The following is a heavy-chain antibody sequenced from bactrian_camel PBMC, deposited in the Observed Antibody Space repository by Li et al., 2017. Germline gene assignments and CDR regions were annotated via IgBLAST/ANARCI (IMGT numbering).Heavy chain of an antibody. CDR2: LYGDGTIT. D-gene: IGHD2*01. V-gene: IGHV3-2*01. CDR3: ATVDYSGSDY. Sequence: HVQLVESGGGSVQAGGSLRLSCAASGYTYSSICMGWFRQAPGKGLEWVSSLYGDGTITYYADSVKGRFTNSRDNAKNTVYLQMNSLKSEDTALYYCATVDYSGSDYWGQGTQVTVS. CDR1: GYTYSSIC. J-gene: IGHJ4*01.